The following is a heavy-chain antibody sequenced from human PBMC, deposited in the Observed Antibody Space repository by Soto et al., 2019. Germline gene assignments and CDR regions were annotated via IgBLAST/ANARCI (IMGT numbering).Heavy chain of an antibody. CDR2: FNTYKGNT. Sequence: QVQLVQSGAEVKKPGASVKVSCKASGYTFTSYGITWVRQAPGQGTEWMGWFNTYKGNTNYAQKFQGRGTMTTDTSTSTAYMELRSLRSDDTAVYYCARERGNYAYGDYWGQGTLVTVSS. CDR3: ARERGNYAYGDY. V-gene: IGHV1-18*01. D-gene: IGHD3-16*01. J-gene: IGHJ4*02. CDR1: GYTFTSYG.